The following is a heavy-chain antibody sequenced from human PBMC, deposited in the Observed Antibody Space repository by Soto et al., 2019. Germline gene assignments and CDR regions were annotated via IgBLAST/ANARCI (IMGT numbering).Heavy chain of an antibody. V-gene: IGHV1-2*04. D-gene: IGHD2-2*01. Sequence: QVQLVQSGAEVKKPGASVKVSCKASGYTFTGYYMHWVRQAPGQGLEWMGWINPNSGGTNYAQKFQGWVTMTRDTSISTAYMELSRLRSDDTAVYYCARSRYCSSTSCYVPDYYMDVWGKGTTVTVSS. J-gene: IGHJ6*03. CDR2: INPNSGGT. CDR1: GYTFTGYY. CDR3: ARSRYCSSTSCYVPDYYMDV.